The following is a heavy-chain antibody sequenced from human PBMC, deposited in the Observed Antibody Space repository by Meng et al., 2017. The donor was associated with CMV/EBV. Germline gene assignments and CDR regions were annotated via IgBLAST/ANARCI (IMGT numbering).Heavy chain of an antibody. CDR1: GFTFSSYA. CDR2: IYSGGSST. J-gene: IGHJ6*02. CDR3: AKVMGIVGATTTYYYYGMDV. D-gene: IGHD1-26*01. Sequence: GGSLRLSCAASGFTFSSYAMSWVRQAPGKGLEWVSVIYSGGSSTYHADSVKGRFTISRDNSKNTLYLQMNSLRAEDTAVYYCAKVMGIVGATTTYYYYGMDVWGQGTTVTVSS. V-gene: IGHV3-23*03.